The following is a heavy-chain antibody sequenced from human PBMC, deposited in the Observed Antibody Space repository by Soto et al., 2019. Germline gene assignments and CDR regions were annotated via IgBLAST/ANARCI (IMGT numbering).Heavy chain of an antibody. CDR1: GYTFTGYY. CDR2: INPNSGGT. CDR3: ARDPNYDFWSGYFHYYYYGMDV. D-gene: IGHD3-3*01. J-gene: IGHJ6*02. Sequence: ASVKVSCKASGYTFTGYYMHWVRQAPGQGLEWMGWINPNSGGTNYAQKFQGRVTMTRDTSISTAYMELSRLRSDDTAVYYCARDPNYDFWSGYFHYYYYGMDVWGQGTTVTVS. V-gene: IGHV1-2*02.